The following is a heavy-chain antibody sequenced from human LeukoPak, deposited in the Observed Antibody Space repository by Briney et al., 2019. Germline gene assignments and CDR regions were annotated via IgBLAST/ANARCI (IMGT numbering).Heavy chain of an antibody. V-gene: IGHV4-34*01. CDR3: ASLQSKWLVPFDY. Sequence: PSETLSLTCAVYGGSFSGYYWSWIRQPPGKGLEWIGEINHSGSTNYNPSLKSRVTISVDTSKNQFSLKLSSVTAADTAVYYCASLQSKWLVPFDYWGQGTLVTVSS. D-gene: IGHD6-19*01. J-gene: IGHJ4*02. CDR2: INHSGST. CDR1: GGSFSGYY.